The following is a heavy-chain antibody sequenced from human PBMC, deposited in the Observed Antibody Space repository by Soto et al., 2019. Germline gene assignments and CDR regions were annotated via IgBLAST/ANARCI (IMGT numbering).Heavy chain of an antibody. CDR1: GYTLTELS. CDR2: FDPEDCET. D-gene: IGHD3-22*01. V-gene: IGHV1-24*01. CDR3: ATDCSYDSSGYMHAFDI. J-gene: IGHJ3*02. Sequence: QVQLVQSGAEVKKPGASVKVSCKVSGYTLTELSMHWVRQAPGKGLEWMGGFDPEDCETIYAQKFQGRVTMTEDTSTDTAYIELSSLRSEYTAVYYCATDCSYDSSGYMHAFDIWGQGTMGTFSS.